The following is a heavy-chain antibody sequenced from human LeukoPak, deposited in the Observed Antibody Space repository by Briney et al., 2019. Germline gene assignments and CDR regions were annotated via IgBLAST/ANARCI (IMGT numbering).Heavy chain of an antibody. CDR2: MYHSGSA. V-gene: IGHV4-38-2*02. J-gene: IGHJ6*03. Sequence: GSLRLSCAASGFTFSSYEMNWVRQAPGKGLEWIGSMYHSGSAYYYPSLKSRITISIDTSKNQFSLKLSSVTAADTAVYYCARDNWNSYYMDVWGKGTTVTVSS. D-gene: IGHD1-1*01. CDR3: ARDNWNSYYMDV. CDR1: GFTFSSYE.